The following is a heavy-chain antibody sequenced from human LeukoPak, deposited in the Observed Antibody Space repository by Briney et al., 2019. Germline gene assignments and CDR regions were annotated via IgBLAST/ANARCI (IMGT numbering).Heavy chain of an antibody. Sequence: PGGSLRLSCAASGFTFSTYTMNWVRQAAGKGLEWVSSISTSSSYISYADSVKGRFTISRDNAENSLYLQMNSRRAEDTAVYYCARDRGADYWGQGTLVTVSS. V-gene: IGHV3-21*01. J-gene: IGHJ4*02. D-gene: IGHD5-12*01. CDR3: ARDRGADY. CDR1: GFTFSTYT. CDR2: ISTSSSYI.